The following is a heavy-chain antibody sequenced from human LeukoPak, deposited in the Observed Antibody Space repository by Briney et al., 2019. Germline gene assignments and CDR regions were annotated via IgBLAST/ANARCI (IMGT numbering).Heavy chain of an antibody. CDR2: ISGSGGTT. CDR1: GFTFSRYA. J-gene: IGHJ4*02. Sequence: GGALRLSCAASGFTFSRYAMSWGRQAPGEGLEGVSAISGSGGTTYYADSVKGRFTISRDNSKSTLYLQMNSLRAEDTAVYYCAKEDCGVDCSTFDYWGQGTLVTVSS. CDR3: AKEDCGVDCSTFDY. V-gene: IGHV3-23*01. D-gene: IGHD2-21*02.